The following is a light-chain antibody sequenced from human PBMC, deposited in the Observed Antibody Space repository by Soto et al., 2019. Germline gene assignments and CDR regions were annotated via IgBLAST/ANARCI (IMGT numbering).Light chain of an antibody. CDR1: ESVRDE. Sequence: EAVLTQSPATLSLSPGQRATLSCRASESVRDELGWYQQKPGQAHRLLIFNSSNRATGIPARFSGSGYGTDFTLSISSLEPEDFAVYYCQQRLSWPITFGQGTRLEI. CDR3: QQRLSWPIT. J-gene: IGKJ5*01. V-gene: IGKV3-11*01. CDR2: NSS.